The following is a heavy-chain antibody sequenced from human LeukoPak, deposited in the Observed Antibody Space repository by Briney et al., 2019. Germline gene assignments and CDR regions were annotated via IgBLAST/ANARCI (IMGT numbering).Heavy chain of an antibody. Sequence: GGSLRLSCAASGFTFSGSVMHWVRQASGKGLEWVGRIRSKADSYATAYAASVKGRFTISRDDSKNTAYLQMDSLKTEDTAVYYCTRHPLPTDSGGARWGQGTLVTVSS. CDR3: TRHPLPTDSGGAR. D-gene: IGHD2-15*01. J-gene: IGHJ4*02. CDR2: IRSKADSYAT. CDR1: GFTFSGSV. V-gene: IGHV3-73*01.